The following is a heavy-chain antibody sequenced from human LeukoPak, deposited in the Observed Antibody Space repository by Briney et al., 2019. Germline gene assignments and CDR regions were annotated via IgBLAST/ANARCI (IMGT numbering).Heavy chain of an antibody. D-gene: IGHD3-22*01. Sequence: GGSLRLXCAASGFTVSSNYMSWVRQAPGKELEWVSVIYSGGSTYYADSVKGRLTISRDNSKNTLYLQMNSLRAEDTAVYYCARALPDYYYDSSGYYQYYFDYWGQGTLVTVSS. CDR3: ARALPDYYYDSSGYYQYYFDY. J-gene: IGHJ4*02. V-gene: IGHV3-53*01. CDR1: GFTVSSNY. CDR2: IYSGGST.